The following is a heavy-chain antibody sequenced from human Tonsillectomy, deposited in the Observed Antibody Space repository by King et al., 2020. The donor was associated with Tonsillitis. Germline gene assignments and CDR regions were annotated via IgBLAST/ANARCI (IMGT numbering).Heavy chain of an antibody. J-gene: IGHJ4*02. V-gene: IGHV3-23*04. Sequence: VQLVESGGDLVQPGKSLRLSCAASGFTFSRYAMSWVRLAPGKGLEWVSTISGSGGITYHADSVKGRFTISRDNSKNTLYLQMNSLRADDTAVYYCAKARSPGQYGTCGRCYPVLVFDYWGQGTLVTVSS. D-gene: IGHD2-15*01. CDR3: AKARSPGQYGTCGRCYPVLVFDY. CDR2: ISGSGGIT. CDR1: GFTFSRYA.